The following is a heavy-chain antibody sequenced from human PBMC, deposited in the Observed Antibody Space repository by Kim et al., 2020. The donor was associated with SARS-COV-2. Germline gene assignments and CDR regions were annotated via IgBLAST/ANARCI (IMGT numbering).Heavy chain of an antibody. D-gene: IGHD2-15*01. J-gene: IGHJ3*02. CDR3: ARRILKAFDI. CDR2: ST. Sequence: STYYNPSLKSRVTISVDTSKNQFSLKLSSVTAADTAVYYCARRILKAFDIWGQGTMVTVSS. V-gene: IGHV4-39*01.